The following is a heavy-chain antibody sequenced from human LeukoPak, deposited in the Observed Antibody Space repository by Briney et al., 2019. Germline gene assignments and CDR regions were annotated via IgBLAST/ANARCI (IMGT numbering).Heavy chain of an antibody. D-gene: IGHD3-10*01. CDR3: ARGIPVMVASANYYGMDV. V-gene: IGHV3-48*02. CDR1: GFTFSSYA. Sequence: PGGSLRLSCAASGFTFSSYAMNWVRQAPGKGLEWVSYISSRSSTIYYVDSVKGRFTISRDNAKNSLYLQMSSLRDEDTAVYYCARGIPVMVASANYYGMDVWGQGTTVSVSS. J-gene: IGHJ6*02. CDR2: ISSRSSTI.